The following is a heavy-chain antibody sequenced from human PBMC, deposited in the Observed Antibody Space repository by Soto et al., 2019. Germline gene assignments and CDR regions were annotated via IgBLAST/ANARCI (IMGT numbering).Heavy chain of an antibody. CDR2: IDPSDSQT. J-gene: IGHJ4*02. CDR3: ARQIYDSDTGPNFQYYFDS. Sequence: PGEYLKISCKGSGYSFAGYWITWVREKPGKGLEWMGRIDPSDSQTYYSPSFRGHVTISVTKSITTVFLQWSSLRASDTAMYYCARQIYDSDTGPNFQYYFDSWDQGTPVTVAS. CDR1: GYSFAGYW. D-gene: IGHD3-22*01. V-gene: IGHV5-10-1*01.